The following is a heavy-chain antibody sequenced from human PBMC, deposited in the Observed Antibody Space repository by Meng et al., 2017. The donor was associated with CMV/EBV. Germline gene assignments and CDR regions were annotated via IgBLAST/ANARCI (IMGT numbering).Heavy chain of an antibody. CDR2: INHSGST. V-gene: IGHV4-34*01. CDR1: GGSFSGYY. CDR3: AIGPSYYYDRGYYFDY. D-gene: IGHD3-22*01. J-gene: IGHJ4*02. Sequence: SETLSLTCAVYGGSFSGYYWSWIRQPPGKGLEWIGEINHSGSTNYNPSLKSRVTISVDTSKNQFSLKLSSVTAADTAVYYCAIGPSYYYDRGYYFDYWGQGTLVTVSS.